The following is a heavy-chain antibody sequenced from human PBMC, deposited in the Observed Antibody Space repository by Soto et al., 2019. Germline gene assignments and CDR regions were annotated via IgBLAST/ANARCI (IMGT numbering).Heavy chain of an antibody. J-gene: IGHJ6*02. V-gene: IGHV4-30-4*01. CDR3: ARDDSYGYYYYGMDV. Sequence: SETLSLTCTVSGGSISSGDYYWSWIRQPPGKGLEWIGYIYYSGSTYYNPSLKSRVTISVDTSKNQFSLKLSSVTAADTAVYYCARDDSYGYYYYGMDVWGQGTTVTVSS. D-gene: IGHD5-18*01. CDR2: IYYSGST. CDR1: GGSISSGDYY.